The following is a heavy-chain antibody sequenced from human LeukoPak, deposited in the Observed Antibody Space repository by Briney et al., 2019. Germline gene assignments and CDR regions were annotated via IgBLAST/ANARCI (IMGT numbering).Heavy chain of an antibody. CDR1: GFTFSSYA. CDR3: ARGGSAYYYDSSGYYRYFQH. V-gene: IGHV4-34*01. CDR2: INHSGST. J-gene: IGHJ1*01. D-gene: IGHD3-22*01. Sequence: GSLRLSCGASGFTFSSYAMSWVRQPPGKGLEWIGEINHSGSTNYNPSLKSRVTISVDTSKNQFSLKLSSVTAADTAVYYCARGGSAYYYDSSGYYRYFQHWGQGTLVTVSS.